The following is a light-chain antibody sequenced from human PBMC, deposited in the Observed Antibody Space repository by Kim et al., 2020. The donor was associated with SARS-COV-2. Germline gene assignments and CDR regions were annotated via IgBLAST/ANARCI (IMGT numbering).Light chain of an antibody. CDR3: DKYASAPWT. CDR2: GAS. CDR1: QSISTN. V-gene: IGKV3-20*01. Sequence: EIELTQSPSPLSLSPGERATLSCRASQSISTNVVWTQHKPGQSPRLLIYGASSRATGIPYRFSGSGSGTDFTLTITALEPEDFAVYYCDKYASAPWTLGEGTTVDIK. J-gene: IGKJ1*01.